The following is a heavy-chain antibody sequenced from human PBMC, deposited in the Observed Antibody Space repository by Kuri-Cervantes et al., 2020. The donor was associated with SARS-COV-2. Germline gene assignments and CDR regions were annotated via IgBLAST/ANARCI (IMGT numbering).Heavy chain of an antibody. CDR2: ISGSGGST. D-gene: IGHD3-3*01. V-gene: IGHV3-23*01. Sequence: GESLKISCAASGFTFSSYAMSWVRQAPGKGLEWVSAISGSGGSTYYADSVKGRFTISRDNAKNSLYLQMNSLRAEDTAVYYCARDFGYYDFWSGSLGWFDPWGQGTLVTVSS. CDR1: GFTFSSYA. CDR3: ARDFGYYDFWSGSLGWFDP. J-gene: IGHJ5*02.